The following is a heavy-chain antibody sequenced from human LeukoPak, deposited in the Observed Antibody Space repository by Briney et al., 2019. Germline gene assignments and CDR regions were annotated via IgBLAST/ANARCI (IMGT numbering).Heavy chain of an antibody. V-gene: IGHV3-23*01. CDR1: GLAFSSYA. D-gene: IGHD3-22*01. CDR3: ARDLGQYYDTSDNWFDP. CDR2: ISGSGINT. J-gene: IGHJ5*02. Sequence: GGSLRLSCAASGLAFSSYAMSWVRQAPGKGLQWVSTISGSGINTYYADSVKGRFTISRDNAKNTLNLQMNSLRAEDTAVYYCARDLGQYYDTSDNWFDPWGQGTLVTVSS.